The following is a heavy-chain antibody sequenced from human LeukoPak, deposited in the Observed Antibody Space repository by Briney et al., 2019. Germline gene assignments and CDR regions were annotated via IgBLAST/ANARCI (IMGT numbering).Heavy chain of an antibody. CDR1: GYTFTSYG. Sequence: AASVKVSCKASGYTFTSYGISWVRQAPGQGLEWMGWISAYNGNTNYAQKLQGRVTMTTDTSTSTAYMELRSLRSDDTAVYYCARDTWDIVVVPAASIDYWGQGTLVTVSS. CDR3: ARDTWDIVVVPAASIDY. V-gene: IGHV1-18*01. D-gene: IGHD2-2*01. CDR2: ISAYNGNT. J-gene: IGHJ4*02.